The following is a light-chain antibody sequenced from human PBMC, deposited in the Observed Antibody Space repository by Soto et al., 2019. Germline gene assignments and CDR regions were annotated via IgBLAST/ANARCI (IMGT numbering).Light chain of an antibody. CDR1: SSDVGGYNY. J-gene: IGLJ3*02. CDR2: EVS. V-gene: IGLV2-14*01. Sequence: QSVLTQPASVSGSPGQSITISCTGTSSDVGGYNYVSWYQHHPGKAPKLIIYEVSNRPSGVSNRFSGSKSGNTASLTISGLQAEDEADYYCSLYTITGVFGGGTKVTVL. CDR3: SLYTITGV.